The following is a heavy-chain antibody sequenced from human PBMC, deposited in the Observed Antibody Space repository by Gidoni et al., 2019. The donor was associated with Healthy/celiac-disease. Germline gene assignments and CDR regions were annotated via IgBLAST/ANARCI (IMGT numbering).Heavy chain of an antibody. V-gene: IGHV3-33*01. J-gene: IGHJ6*02. CDR2: IWFDGSNK. CDR1: GVTFSSYG. Sequence: QVQAVESGGGVVQPGRSLRLSCAASGVTFSSYGTPGSRQAPGKGLEWVAVIWFDGSNKYYADSGKGRFTISRDNSKNTLYLQMNSLRSEDTAVYYCAREYPGSYDSSGLYYYYYGMDVWGQGTTFTVSS. CDR3: AREYPGSYDSSGLYYYYYGMDV. D-gene: IGHD3-22*01.